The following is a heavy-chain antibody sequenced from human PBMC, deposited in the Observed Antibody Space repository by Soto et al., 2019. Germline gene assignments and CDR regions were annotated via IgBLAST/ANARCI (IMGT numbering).Heavy chain of an antibody. Sequence: VQLVQSGGEVKKPGASVKVSCKASGYSFNTYGISWVREAPGQPLEWMGWISVNKGITNYAQKFQGRIIMTTDTSTSTAYMELRSLRSDDTAVYYCARVWVRGEVDFWGQGTLVTVSS. V-gene: IGHV1-18*01. CDR3: ARVWVRGEVDF. CDR1: GYSFNTYG. J-gene: IGHJ4*02. D-gene: IGHD3-10*01. CDR2: ISVNKGIT.